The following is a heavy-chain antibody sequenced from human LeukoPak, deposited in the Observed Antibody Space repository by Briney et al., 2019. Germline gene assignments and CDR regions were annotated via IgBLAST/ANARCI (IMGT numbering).Heavy chain of an antibody. Sequence: ASVKVSCKASGYTFTSYGINWVRQAPGQGLEWMGWISAYNGNTNYAQKLQGRVTMTTDTSTSTAYMELRSLRSDDTAVYYCARDRSVTKAYYYYYMDVWGKGTTVTVSS. V-gene: IGHV1-18*01. CDR1: GYTFTSYG. J-gene: IGHJ6*03. CDR2: ISAYNGNT. D-gene: IGHD4-11*01. CDR3: ARDRSVTKAYYYYYMDV.